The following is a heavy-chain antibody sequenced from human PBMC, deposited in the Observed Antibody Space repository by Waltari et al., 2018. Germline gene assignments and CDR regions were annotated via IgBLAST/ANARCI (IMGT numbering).Heavy chain of an antibody. V-gene: IGHV4-59*11. Sequence: QVQLQESGPGLVKPSETLSLTCTVSGGSISSHYWSWIRQPPGKGLEWIGYIYYSGSTNYNPSLKSRVTISVDTSKNQFSLKLSSVTAADTAVYYCARVAYSSGWYGYYYYYMDVWGKGTTVTVSS. D-gene: IGHD6-19*01. CDR2: IYYSGST. CDR1: GGSISSHY. J-gene: IGHJ6*03. CDR3: ARVAYSSGWYGYYYYYMDV.